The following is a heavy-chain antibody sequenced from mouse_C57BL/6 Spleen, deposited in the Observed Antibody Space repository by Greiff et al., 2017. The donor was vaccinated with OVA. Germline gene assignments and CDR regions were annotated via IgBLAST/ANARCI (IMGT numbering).Heavy chain of an antibody. Sequence: QVQLQQSGAELVMPGASVKLSCKASGYTFTSYWMHWVKQRPGQGLEWIGEIDPSDSYTNYNQKFKGKSTLTVDKSSSTAYMQLSSLTSEDSAVYYCARYDYDWFAYWGQGTLVTVSA. CDR3: ARYDYDWFAY. CDR2: IDPSDSYT. CDR1: GYTFTSYW. V-gene: IGHV1-69*01. J-gene: IGHJ3*01. D-gene: IGHD2-4*01.